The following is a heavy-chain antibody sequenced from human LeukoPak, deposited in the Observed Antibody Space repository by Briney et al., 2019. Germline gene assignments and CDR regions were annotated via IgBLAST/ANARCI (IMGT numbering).Heavy chain of an antibody. Sequence: GGSLRLSGAASGFSVNNNYMSWVRQAPGKGLEWVSVILNDGGTFYSNSVKGRFILSRDYSKTMLYLQMNSLRADDTAVYFCAKASTGPDFWGQGTLVTVSS. V-gene: IGHV3-53*01. CDR2: ILNDGGT. CDR1: GFSVNNNY. J-gene: IGHJ4*02. D-gene: IGHD3/OR15-3a*01. CDR3: AKASTGPDF.